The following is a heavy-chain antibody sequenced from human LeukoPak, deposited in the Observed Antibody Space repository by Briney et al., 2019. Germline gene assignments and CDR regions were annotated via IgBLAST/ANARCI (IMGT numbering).Heavy chain of an antibody. CDR2: ISSSSSTI. CDR1: GFTFSSYS. Sequence: PGGSLRPSCAASGFTFSSYSMNWVRQAPGKGLEWVSYISSSSSTIYYADSVKGRFTISRDNAKNSLYLQMNSLRAEDTAVYYCAKIGSSPYHYYFDYWGQGTLVTVSS. J-gene: IGHJ4*02. V-gene: IGHV3-48*04. D-gene: IGHD6-6*01. CDR3: AKIGSSPYHYYFDY.